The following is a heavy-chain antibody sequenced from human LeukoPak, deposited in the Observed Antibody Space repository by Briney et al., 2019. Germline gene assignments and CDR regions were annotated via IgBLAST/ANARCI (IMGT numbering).Heavy chain of an antibody. V-gene: IGHV1-69*13. J-gene: IGHJ5*02. CDR2: IIPIFGTA. CDR3: APWRRDLNWFDP. CDR1: GGTFSSYA. Sequence: ASVKVSCKASGGTFSSYAISWVRQAPGQGLEWMGGIIPIFGTANYAQKFQGRVTITADESTSTAYMELSSLRSEDTAVYYCAPWRRDLNWFDPWGQGTLVTVSS. D-gene: IGHD5-24*01.